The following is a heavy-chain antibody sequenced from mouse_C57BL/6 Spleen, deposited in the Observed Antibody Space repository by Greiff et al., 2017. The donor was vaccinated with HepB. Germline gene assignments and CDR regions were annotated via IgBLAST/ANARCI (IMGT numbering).Heavy chain of an antibody. CDR1: GYAFTNYL. V-gene: IGHV1-54*01. CDR2: INPGSGGT. CDR3: ARRSDGYLYAMDY. Sequence: QVQLQQSGAELVRPGTSVKVSCKASGYAFTNYLIEWVKQRPGQGLEWIGVINPGSGGTNYNEKFKGKAKLTADKSSSTAYMQLSSLTSEDSAVYFCARRSDGYLYAMDYGGQGTSVTVSS. D-gene: IGHD2-3*01. J-gene: IGHJ4*01.